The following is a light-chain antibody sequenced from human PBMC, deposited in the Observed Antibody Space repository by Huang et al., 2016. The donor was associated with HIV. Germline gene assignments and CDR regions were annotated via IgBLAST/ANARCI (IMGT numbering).Light chain of an antibody. CDR1: QNISSW. CDR2: KIS. V-gene: IGKV1-5*03. Sequence: DIHLTQSPSTLSASVGDNLTTTCRASQNISSWLAWYQQKPGKAPKLLIYKISSLESGVPSRFSGRGSGTKFTLTINSLQPDDIGTYYCQYGETFGQGSKVEVK. CDR3: QYGET. J-gene: IGKJ1*01.